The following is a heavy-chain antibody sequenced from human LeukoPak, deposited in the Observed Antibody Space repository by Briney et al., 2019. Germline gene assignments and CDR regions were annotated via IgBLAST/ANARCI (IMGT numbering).Heavy chain of an antibody. V-gene: IGHV4-39*01. CDR3: ARQPRSTMVRGVVIWGSFDY. J-gene: IGHJ4*02. D-gene: IGHD3-10*01. Sequence: SETLSLTCTVSGGSISSSSYYWGWIRQPPGKGLEWIGSIYYSGSTYYNPSLKSRVTISVDTSKNQFSLKLSSVTAADTAVYYCARQPRSTMVRGVVIWGSFDYWGQGTLVTVSS. CDR1: GGSISSSSYY. CDR2: IYYSGST.